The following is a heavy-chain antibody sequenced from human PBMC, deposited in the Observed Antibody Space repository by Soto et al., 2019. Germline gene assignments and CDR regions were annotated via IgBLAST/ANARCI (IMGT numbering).Heavy chain of an antibody. Sequence: PGGSLRLSCAAAGFTFSSYAMSWVRQAPGKGLEWVSAISGSGGSTYYADSVKGRFTISRDNSKNTLYLQMNSLRAEDTAVYYCATDHAGDGDYYYYGMDVWGQGTTVTVSS. J-gene: IGHJ6*02. CDR1: GFTFSSYA. CDR3: ATDHAGDGDYYYYGMDV. CDR2: ISGSGGST. V-gene: IGHV3-23*01. D-gene: IGHD7-27*01.